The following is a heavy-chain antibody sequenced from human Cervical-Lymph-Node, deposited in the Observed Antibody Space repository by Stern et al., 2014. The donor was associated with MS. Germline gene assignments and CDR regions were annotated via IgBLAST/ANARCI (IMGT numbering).Heavy chain of an antibody. CDR3: ARKACINGCFWLDP. CDR2: NNANPGNP. J-gene: IGHJ5*02. V-gene: IGHV7-4-1*02. D-gene: IGHD2-15*01. Sequence: VQLVQSGSELKKPGASVTISCKTSGYTFYNYSINWVRQAPGQGLEWMGWNNANPGNPTYAPGFTGRFVFSLDTSLSTAYLRITSLKAADTAIYYCARKACINGCFWLDPWGQGTLVSVSS. CDR1: GYTFYNYS.